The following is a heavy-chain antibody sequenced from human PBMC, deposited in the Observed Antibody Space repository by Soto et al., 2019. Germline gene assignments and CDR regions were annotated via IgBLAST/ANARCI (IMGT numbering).Heavy chain of an antibody. CDR1: GFSLTTVGVG. Sequence: QITLKESGPTLVKPTQTLTLTCAFSGFSLTTVGVGVGWIRQPPGKALECLALIYWDDDKRYSPSLKTRLSITKDTSKNQVVLMMTNMDPVDTGTYYCAHRRAFIGVVYGMDVWGQGTTVTVSS. CDR2: IYWDDDK. J-gene: IGHJ6*02. CDR3: AHRRAFIGVVYGMDV. V-gene: IGHV2-5*02. D-gene: IGHD3-3*01.